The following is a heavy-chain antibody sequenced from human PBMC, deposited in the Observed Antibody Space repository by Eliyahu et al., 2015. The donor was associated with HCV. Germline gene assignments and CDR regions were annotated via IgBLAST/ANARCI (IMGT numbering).Heavy chain of an antibody. J-gene: IGHJ2*01. CDR3: ARHGRDGYNLGYWYFDL. D-gene: IGHD5-24*01. V-gene: IGHV4-39*01. Sequence: QLQLQESGPGLVKPSETLSLXCTVSGGSISSSSSYWGWIRPPPGKGLEWIGSVYXSGTTHYTPSLKSRVTXXVDTSKNQFSLTLXSVTAADTAVYYCARHGRDGYNLGYWYFDLWGRGSLVTVSS. CDR1: GGSISSSSSY. CDR2: VYXSGTT.